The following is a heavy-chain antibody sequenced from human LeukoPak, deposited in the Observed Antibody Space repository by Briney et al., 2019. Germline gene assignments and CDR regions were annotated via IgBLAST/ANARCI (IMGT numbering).Heavy chain of an antibody. V-gene: IGHV4-59*01. CDR3: ARGVGSSYLDY. Sequence: SETLSLTCTVSGVSISSYYWSWIRQPPGKGLEWIGYIYYSGSTNYNPSLKSRVTISVDTSKNQFSLKLSSVTAADTAVYYCARGVGSSYLDYWGQGTLVTVSS. J-gene: IGHJ4*02. CDR1: GVSISSYY. CDR2: IYYSGST. D-gene: IGHD6-13*01.